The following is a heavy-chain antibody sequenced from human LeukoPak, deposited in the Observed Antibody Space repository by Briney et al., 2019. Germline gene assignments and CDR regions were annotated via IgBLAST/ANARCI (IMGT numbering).Heavy chain of an antibody. CDR2: IKQDGSEK. Sequence: PGGSLRLSCAASGFTFSSYGMHWVRQAPGKGLQWVANIKQDGSEKYYVDSVKGRFTISRDNAKNSLYVQMNSLRAEDTAVYYCARLRGLYSDTNRYQTALDCWGQGTLVTVSS. J-gene: IGHJ4*02. D-gene: IGHD1-26*01. CDR3: ARLRGLYSDTNRYQTALDC. V-gene: IGHV3-7*01. CDR1: GFTFSSYG.